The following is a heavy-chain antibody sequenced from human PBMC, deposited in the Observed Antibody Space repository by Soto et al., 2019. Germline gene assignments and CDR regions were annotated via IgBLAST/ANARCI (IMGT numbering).Heavy chain of an antibody. J-gene: IGHJ4*02. Sequence: GESLKISCKGSGYSFTNYWIAWVRQMPGKGLEWMGIIYPRDSDTEYSPSFQGQVTISADRSISTAYLQWSSLKASDTAMYYCARQKQTAVGIKTGGPHYFDYWGQGTRVTVSS. CDR1: GYSFTNYW. V-gene: IGHV5-51*01. CDR3: ARQKQTAVGIKTGGPHYFDY. D-gene: IGHD6-13*01. CDR2: IYPRDSDT.